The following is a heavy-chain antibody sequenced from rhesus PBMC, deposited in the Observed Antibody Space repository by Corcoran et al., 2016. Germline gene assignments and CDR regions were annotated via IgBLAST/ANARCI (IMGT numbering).Heavy chain of an antibody. CDR1: GASTSGSC. CDR3: ARHDYGNYYYGLDS. Sequence: QVQLPESGPGLVKPSAPLSLTRAASGASTSGSCWGLFRPPPGTGWEGSGCIGGSSGSTYYNPALKSRVTISTDTSKNQFSLKLSSVTAADTAVYYCARHDYGNYYYGLDSWGQGVVVTVSS. J-gene: IGHJ6*01. D-gene: IGHD4-35*01. V-gene: IGHV4-165*01. CDR2: IGGSSGST.